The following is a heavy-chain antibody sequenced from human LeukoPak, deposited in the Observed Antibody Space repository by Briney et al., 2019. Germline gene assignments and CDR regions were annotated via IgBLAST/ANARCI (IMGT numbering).Heavy chain of an antibody. CDR3: ARSSDNWNYEIDY. D-gene: IGHD1-7*01. V-gene: IGHV1-18*04. Sequence: ASVKVSCKASGYTFTSYYMHWVRQARGQGLEWMGWISAYNGNTNYAQKLQGRVTMTTDTSTSTAYMELRSLRSDDTAVYYCARSSDNWNYEIDYWGQGNLVTVSS. CDR1: GYTFTSYY. CDR2: ISAYNGNT. J-gene: IGHJ4*02.